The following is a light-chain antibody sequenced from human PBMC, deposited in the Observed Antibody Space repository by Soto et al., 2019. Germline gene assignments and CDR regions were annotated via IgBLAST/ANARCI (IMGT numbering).Light chain of an antibody. CDR1: ISDIGTYNL. CDR2: EAS. V-gene: IGLV2-23*01. Sequence: SALTQPASVSGSPGQSITISCTGSISDIGTYNLVSWLQQHPGKAPKLIIYEASKRPSGVSNRFSGSKSGNTASLTISGLQAEDEADYYCCPYESSNTLAVGGGTQLTV. CDR3: CPYESSNTLA. J-gene: IGLJ2*01.